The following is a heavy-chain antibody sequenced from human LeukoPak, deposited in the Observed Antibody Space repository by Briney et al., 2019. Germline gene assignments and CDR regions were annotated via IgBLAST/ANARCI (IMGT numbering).Heavy chain of an antibody. Sequence: GRSLRLSCAASGFTFSSYAVHWVRQAPGKGLEWVAVISYDGSNKYYADSVKGRFTISRDNSKNTLYLQMNSLRAEDTAVYYCARETENSFDYWGQGTLVTVSS. V-gene: IGHV3-30-3*01. CDR3: ARETENSFDY. CDR2: ISYDGSNK. CDR1: GFTFSSYA. D-gene: IGHD2/OR15-2a*01. J-gene: IGHJ4*02.